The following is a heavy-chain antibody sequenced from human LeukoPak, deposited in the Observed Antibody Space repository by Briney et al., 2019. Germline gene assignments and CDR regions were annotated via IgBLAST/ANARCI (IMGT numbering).Heavy chain of an antibody. Sequence: PSETLSLTCTISGGSISRFYWSWIRQPAGKGLEWIGRINISGSTNYNSSLKSRVTMSVDTSKNQFSLKLTSVTAADAAVYYCARGTADLDYWGQGTLVTVSS. J-gene: IGHJ4*02. CDR3: ARGTADLDY. CDR1: GGSISRFY. D-gene: IGHD6-13*01. CDR2: INISGST. V-gene: IGHV4-4*07.